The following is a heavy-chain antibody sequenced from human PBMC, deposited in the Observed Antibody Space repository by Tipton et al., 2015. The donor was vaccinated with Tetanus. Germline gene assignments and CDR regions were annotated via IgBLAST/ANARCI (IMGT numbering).Heavy chain of an antibody. D-gene: IGHD4-17*01. J-gene: IGHJ4*02. CDR2: ISSRNTYI. V-gene: IGHV3-21*01. Sequence: SLRLSCAVSGFSFSNYVMNWVRQAPGKGPEWLSSISSRNTYIYYADSVKGRFTISRDNAQSSLFLQMTSLRAEDTAVYYCARGPYHYGDYYFDYWGRGTLVTVSS. CDR1: GFSFSNYV. CDR3: ARGPYHYGDYYFDY.